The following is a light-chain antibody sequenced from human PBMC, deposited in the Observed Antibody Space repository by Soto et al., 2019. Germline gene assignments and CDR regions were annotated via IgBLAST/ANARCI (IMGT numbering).Light chain of an antibody. V-gene: IGKV1-12*01. CDR2: FAS. CDR1: QGIGDR. J-gene: IGKJ1*01. CDR3: LHTYSFPRT. Sequence: DIQMTQSPSSVSASVGDRVTRTCRASQGIGDRLAWYQQKPGKVPQLLIYFASTLGSGVPSRFSGSGSGTDFILTINTLQADDFATYYCLHTYSFPRTFGQGTKVEIK.